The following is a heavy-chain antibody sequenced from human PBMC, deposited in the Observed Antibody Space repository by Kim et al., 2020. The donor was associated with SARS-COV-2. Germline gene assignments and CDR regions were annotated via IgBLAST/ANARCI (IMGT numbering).Heavy chain of an antibody. V-gene: IGHV3-15*01. J-gene: IGHJ4*02. CDR3: TTGARQPTGLRDY. CDR1: GFTFSNAW. CDR2: IKSKTDGGTT. Sequence: GGSLRLSCAASGFTFSNAWMSWVRQAPGKGLEWVGRIKSKTDGGTTDYAAPVKGRFTISRDDSKNTLYLQMNSLKTEDTAVYYCTTGARQPTGLRDYWGQRTLVTVSS.